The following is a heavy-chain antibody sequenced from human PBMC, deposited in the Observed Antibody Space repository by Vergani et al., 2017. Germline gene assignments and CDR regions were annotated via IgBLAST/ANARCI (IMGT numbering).Heavy chain of an antibody. J-gene: IGHJ5*02. Sequence: QLQLQESGPGLVKPSETLSLTCTVSGGPISSSSYYWGWIRQPPGKGLGWIGCIYYSGSTNYNPSLKSRVPISVDTSKNQFSRKLSSVTAADTAVYYCAGGRSGGFGEGVDNWFDPWGQGTLVTVSS. CDR1: GGPISSSSYY. D-gene: IGHD3-10*01. CDR3: AGGRSGGFGEGVDNWFDP. CDR2: IYYSGST. V-gene: IGHV4-39*07.